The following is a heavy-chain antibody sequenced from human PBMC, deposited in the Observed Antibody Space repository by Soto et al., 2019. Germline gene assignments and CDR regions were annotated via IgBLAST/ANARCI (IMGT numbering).Heavy chain of an antibody. CDR1: GFTVSSNY. V-gene: IGHV3-53*02. Sequence: EVQLVETGGGLIQPGGSLRLSCAASGFTVSSNYMSWVRQAPGKGLEWVSVIYSGGSTYYADSMKGRFTISRDNSKNTLYLQMNSLRAEDTAVYYCARAPPLSGGMDVWGQGTTVTVSS. CDR2: IYSGGST. D-gene: IGHD3-16*02. J-gene: IGHJ6*02. CDR3: ARAPPLSGGMDV.